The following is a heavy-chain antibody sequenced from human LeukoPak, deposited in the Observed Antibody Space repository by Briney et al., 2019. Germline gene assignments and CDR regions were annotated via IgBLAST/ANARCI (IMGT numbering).Heavy chain of an antibody. CDR2: IRSKANSYAT. CDR1: GFTFSGSA. Sequence: PGGSLRLSCAASGFTFSGSAMHWVRQASGKGLEWVGRIRSKANSYATAYAASVKGRFTISRDDSKNTVYLQMNSLRAEDTAVYYCARDGRGYYNYFDYWGQGTLVTVSS. D-gene: IGHD3-3*01. V-gene: IGHV3-73*01. J-gene: IGHJ4*02. CDR3: ARDGRGYYNYFDY.